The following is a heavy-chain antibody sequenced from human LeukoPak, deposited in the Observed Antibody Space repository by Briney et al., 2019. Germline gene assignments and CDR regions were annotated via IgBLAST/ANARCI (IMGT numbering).Heavy chain of an antibody. D-gene: IGHD3-10*01. CDR3: ARGRITMVRGVIGFYYYYYMDV. Sequence: SETLSLTCAVYGGSFSAYYWSWIRQPPGKGLEWIGEINHSGSTNYNPSLKSRVTISVDTSKNQFSLKLSSVTAADTAVYYCARGRITMVRGVIGFYYYYYMDVWGKGTTVTVSS. CDR1: GGSFSAYY. CDR2: INHSGST. V-gene: IGHV4-34*01. J-gene: IGHJ6*03.